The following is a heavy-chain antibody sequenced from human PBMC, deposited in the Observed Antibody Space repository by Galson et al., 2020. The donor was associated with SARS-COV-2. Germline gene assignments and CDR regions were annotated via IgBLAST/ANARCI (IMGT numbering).Heavy chain of an antibody. D-gene: IGHD3-10*01. V-gene: IGHV4-39*01. CDR1: GGSISSSSYY. CDR3: ARMVRGVSINYSWFDP. Sequence: SETLSLTCTVSGGSISSSSYYWGWIRQPPGKGLEWIGSIYYSGSTYYNPSLNSRVTISVDTSKNQFSLKLSSVTAADTAGYYCARMVRGVSINYSWFDPWGQGTLVTVSS. J-gene: IGHJ5*02. CDR2: IYYSGST.